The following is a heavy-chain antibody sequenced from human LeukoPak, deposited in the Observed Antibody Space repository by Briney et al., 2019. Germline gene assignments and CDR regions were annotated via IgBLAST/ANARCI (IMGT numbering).Heavy chain of an antibody. CDR2: INHNGNT. CDR3: ARLGYCSGGSCHHDY. D-gene: IGHD2-15*01. J-gene: IGHJ4*02. CDR1: GDSISSTYF. Sequence: SETLSLTCTVSGDSISSTYFWAWIREPAERGLEWIATINHNGNTYYNPFLKSRVTISVDRSRNQFSLKLTSVTAADTAVYYCARLGYCSGGSCHHDYWGQGTLVTVS. V-gene: IGHV4-38-2*02.